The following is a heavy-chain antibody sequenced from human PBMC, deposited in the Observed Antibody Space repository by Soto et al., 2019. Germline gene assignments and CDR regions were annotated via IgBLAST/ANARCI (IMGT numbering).Heavy chain of an antibody. Sequence: GGPLRLSXAASGFSFGSYALSWVRQAPGKGLEWVSTISGSDGKTFYADSVKGRFSISRDTSQNTLYLQMNSLRADDTAIYYCARWSYLDYWGQGTRVTVSS. CDR1: GFSFGSYA. J-gene: IGHJ4*02. V-gene: IGHV3-23*01. D-gene: IGHD3-3*01. CDR2: ISGSDGKT. CDR3: ARWSYLDY.